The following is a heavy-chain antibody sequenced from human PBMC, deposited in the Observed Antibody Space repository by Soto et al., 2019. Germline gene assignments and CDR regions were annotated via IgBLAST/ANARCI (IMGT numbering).Heavy chain of an antibody. V-gene: IGHV4-39*01. CDR2: IYYSGST. J-gene: IGHJ5*02. CDR1: GGSISSSSYY. D-gene: IGHD3-3*01. Sequence: SETLSLTCTVSGGSISSSSYYWGWIRQPPGKGLEWIGSIYYSGSTYYNPSLKSRVTISVDTSKNQFSLKLSSVTAADTAVYYCATSNYDFWSGYYTTWFDPWGQGTLVTVSS. CDR3: ATSNYDFWSGYYTTWFDP.